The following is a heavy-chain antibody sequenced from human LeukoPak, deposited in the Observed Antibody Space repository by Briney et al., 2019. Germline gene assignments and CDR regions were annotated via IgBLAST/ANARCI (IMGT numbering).Heavy chain of an antibody. CDR1: GFTFSSYG. CDR2: ISYDGSNK. V-gene: IGHV3-30*18. D-gene: IGHD3-10*01. CDR3: TKVRAYDDSGNPYWHFDL. Sequence: PGGSLRLSCAASGFTFSSYGMHWVRQAPGKGLEWVAVISYDGSNKYYADSVKGRFTISRDNSKNTLYLQMNSLRAEDTAVYYCTKVRAYDDSGNPYWHFDLWGRGTLVTVSS. J-gene: IGHJ2*01.